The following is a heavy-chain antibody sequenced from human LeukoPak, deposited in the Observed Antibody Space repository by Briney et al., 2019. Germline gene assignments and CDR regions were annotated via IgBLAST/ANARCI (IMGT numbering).Heavy chain of an antibody. V-gene: IGHV4-59*08. Sequence: ASETLPLTCTVSGGSISSYYWSWIRQPPGKGLEWIGYIYYSGSTNYNPSLKSRVTISVDTSKNQFSLKLSSVTAADTAVYYCASRYYYDSSGLLNWGQGTLVTVSS. CDR3: ASRYYYDSSGLLN. CDR1: GGSISSYY. J-gene: IGHJ4*02. CDR2: IYYSGST. D-gene: IGHD3-22*01.